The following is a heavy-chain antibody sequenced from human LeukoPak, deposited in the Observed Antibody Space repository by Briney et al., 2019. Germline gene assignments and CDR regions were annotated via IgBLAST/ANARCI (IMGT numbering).Heavy chain of an antibody. Sequence: GGSLRLSCTASGFTFDDYTMHWVRQVPGKGLEWVSAISGSGGSTYYADSVKGRFTISRDNSKNTLYLQMNSLRAEDTAVYYCAKDSGGKWELPCDHDYWGQGTLVTVSS. CDR2: ISGSGGST. J-gene: IGHJ4*02. CDR1: GFTFDDYT. V-gene: IGHV3-23*01. CDR3: AKDSGGKWELPCDHDY. D-gene: IGHD1-26*01.